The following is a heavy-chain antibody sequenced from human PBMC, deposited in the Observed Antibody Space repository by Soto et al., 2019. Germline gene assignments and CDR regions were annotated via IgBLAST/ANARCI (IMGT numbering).Heavy chain of an antibody. CDR2: ISGSGDSS. D-gene: IGHD2-15*01. J-gene: IGHJ4*02. Sequence: EVQLLDSGGGLVQPGGSLRLSCAASGFTFSTYAMSWVRQAPGKGLEWVSTISGSGDSSYYATSVKGRFTISRDNSRNTLDLQMNDLRVEDTAVYYCAKGGEGSCSQTSCLYFSDSWGQGTLVTVSS. CDR1: GFTFSTYA. V-gene: IGHV3-23*01. CDR3: AKGGEGSCSQTSCLYFSDS.